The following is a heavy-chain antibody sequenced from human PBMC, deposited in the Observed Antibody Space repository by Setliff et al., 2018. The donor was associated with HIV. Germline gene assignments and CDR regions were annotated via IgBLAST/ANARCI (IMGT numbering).Heavy chain of an antibody. CDR2: INPNSGGT. V-gene: IGHV1-2*06. J-gene: IGHJ6*03. CDR3: ARNYYDSSGYRHYYYYYMDV. CDR1: GDNFTSHD. Sequence: ASVKVSCKAAGDNFTSHDLNWGRQAHGQGLEWMGRINPNSGGTKYAQKFQGRVTMNRDTSISTAYTELSRLRYDDTAVYYCARNYYDSSGYRHYYYYYMDVWGKGTTVTVSS. D-gene: IGHD3-22*01.